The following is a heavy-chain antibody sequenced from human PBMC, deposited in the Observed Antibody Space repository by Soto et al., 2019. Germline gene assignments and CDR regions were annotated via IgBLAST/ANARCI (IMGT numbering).Heavy chain of an antibody. D-gene: IGHD2-2*01. V-gene: IGHV3-15*01. CDR3: TTEDCSSTSCPMAY. CDR1: SGSISSNAW. J-gene: IGHJ4*02. CDR2: IKSKTDGGTT. Sequence: ETLSLTCAVSSGSISSNAWMSWVRQAPGKGLEWVGRIKSKTDGGTTDYAAPVKGRFTISRDDSKNTLYLQMNSLKTEDTAVYYCTTEDCSSTSCPMAYWGQGTLVTVSS.